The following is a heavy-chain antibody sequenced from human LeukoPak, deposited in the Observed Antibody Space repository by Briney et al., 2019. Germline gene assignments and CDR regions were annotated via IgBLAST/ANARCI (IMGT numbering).Heavy chain of an antibody. V-gene: IGHV3-48*03. J-gene: IGHJ3*02. CDR1: GFTFSSYE. CDR3: ASPYSGSYYDSGAFDI. CDR2: ISSSGSTI. D-gene: IGHD1-26*01. Sequence: GGSLRLSCAASGFTFSSYEMNWVRQATGKGLEWVSYISSSGSTIYYADSVKGRFTISRDNAKNSLYLQMNSLRAEDTAVYYCASPYSGSYYDSGAFDIWGQGTMVTVSS.